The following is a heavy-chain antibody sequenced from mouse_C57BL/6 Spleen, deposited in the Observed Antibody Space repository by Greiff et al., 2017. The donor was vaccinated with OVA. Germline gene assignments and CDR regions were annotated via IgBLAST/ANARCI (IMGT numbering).Heavy chain of an antibody. CDR2: INPSNGGT. J-gene: IGHJ4*01. CDR1: GYTFTSYW. Sequence: VQLQQPGTELVKPGASVKLSCKASGYTFTSYWMHWVKQRPGQGLEWIGNINPSNGGTKYNEKFKSKATLTVDKSSSTAYMQLSSLTSEDSAVYYCARTEGDGYYLYYAMDYWGQGTSVTVSS. V-gene: IGHV1-53*01. CDR3: ARTEGDGYYLYYAMDY. D-gene: IGHD2-3*01.